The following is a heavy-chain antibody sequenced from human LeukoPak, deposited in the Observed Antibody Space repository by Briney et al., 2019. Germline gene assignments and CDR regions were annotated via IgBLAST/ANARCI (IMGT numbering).Heavy chain of an antibody. CDR2: IIPILGTA. J-gene: IGHJ4*02. Sequence: SVKVSCKASGGTFSSYAISWVRQAPGQGLEWMGGIIPILGTANYAQKFQGRVTITADESTSTAYMELSSLRSEDTAVYYCARDKDKDSSSWDYWGQGTLVTVSS. CDR1: GGTFSSYA. CDR3: ARDKDKDSSSWDY. V-gene: IGHV1-69*01. D-gene: IGHD6-13*01.